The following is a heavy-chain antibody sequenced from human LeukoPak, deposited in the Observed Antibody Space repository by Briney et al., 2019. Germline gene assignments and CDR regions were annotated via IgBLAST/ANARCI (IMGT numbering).Heavy chain of an antibody. CDR2: ISYSGST. J-gene: IGHJ4*02. CDR3: ARSVDSLLNFDY. D-gene: IGHD3-22*01. Sequence: TETLSLTCTVSGGSISSSSYYWGWIRQPPGKGLEWIGSISYSGSTYYNPSLKSRVTISVDTSKNQFSLKLSSVTAADTAVYYCARSVDSLLNFDYWGQGTLVTVSS. CDR1: GGSISSSSYY. V-gene: IGHV4-39*01.